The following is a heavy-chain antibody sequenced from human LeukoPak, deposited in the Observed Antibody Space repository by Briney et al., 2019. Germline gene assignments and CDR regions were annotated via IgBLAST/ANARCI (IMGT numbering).Heavy chain of an antibody. CDR3: ARDGSSWYTYYYYMDV. Sequence: ASVKVSCKASGYTFTSYDINWVRQATGQGLEWMGWMNPNSGNTGYAQKFQGRVTMTRDMSTSTVYMELSSLRSEDTAVYYCARDGSSWYTYYYYMDVWGKGTTVTVSS. D-gene: IGHD6-13*01. V-gene: IGHV1-8*01. CDR1: GYTFTSYD. CDR2: MNPNSGNT. J-gene: IGHJ6*03.